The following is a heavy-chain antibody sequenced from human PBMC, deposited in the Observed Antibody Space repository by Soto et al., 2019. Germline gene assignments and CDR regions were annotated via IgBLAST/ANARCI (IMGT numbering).Heavy chain of an antibody. J-gene: IGHJ6*03. Sequence: QVQLQQWGAGLLKPSETLSLTCAVYGGSFSGYQWSWIRQTQGKGLEWIGEINDSGNINYNPSLKRRVTILLDTPKKQISLKLSSVTAADSAVYYCARGLILWFGELSRRGGYYYYMDVWGKGNTVTVSS. V-gene: IGHV4-34*01. CDR1: GGSFSGYQ. D-gene: IGHD3-10*01. CDR2: INDSGNI. CDR3: ARGLILWFGELSRRGGYYYYMDV.